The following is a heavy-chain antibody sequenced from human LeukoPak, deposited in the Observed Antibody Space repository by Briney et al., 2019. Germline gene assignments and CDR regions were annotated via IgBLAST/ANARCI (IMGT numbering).Heavy chain of an antibody. Sequence: SETLSLTCTVSGGSISSYYWSWIRQPPGKGLEWIGYIYYSGSTNYDPSLKSRVTISVDTSKNQFSLKLSSVTAADTAVYCCARFSSWQNWFDPWGQGTLVTVSS. CDR1: GGSISSYY. J-gene: IGHJ5*02. CDR3: ARFSSWQNWFDP. D-gene: IGHD6-13*01. CDR2: IYYSGST. V-gene: IGHV4-59*01.